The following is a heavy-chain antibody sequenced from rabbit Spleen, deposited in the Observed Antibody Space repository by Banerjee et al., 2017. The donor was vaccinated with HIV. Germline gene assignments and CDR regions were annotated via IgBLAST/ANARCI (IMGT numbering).Heavy chain of an antibody. Sequence: QSLDESGGGLVKPGASLTVTCTASGFSFGSNDYMCWVRQAPGKGLEWIACIEVGSSGFTYFATWAKGRFTISKTSSTTVTLQVTRLTAADTATYFCARDTSSSFSSYGMDLWGPGTLVTVS. V-gene: IGHV1S40*01. J-gene: IGHJ6*01. D-gene: IGHD1-1*01. CDR2: IEVGSSGFT. CDR1: GFSFGSNDY. CDR3: ARDTSSSFSSYGMDL.